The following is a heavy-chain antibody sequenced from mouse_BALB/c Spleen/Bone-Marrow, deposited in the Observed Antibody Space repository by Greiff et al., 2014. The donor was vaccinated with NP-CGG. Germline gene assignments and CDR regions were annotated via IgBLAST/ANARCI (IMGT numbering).Heavy chain of an antibody. CDR1: GYTFTSYD. CDR2: IFPGDNST. D-gene: IGHD2-3*01. CDR3: AHDGLLPGMDY. Sequence: QVHVKQSGAELVKPGAPVKLSCKASGYTFTSYDINWVRQRPEQGLEWIGWIFPGDNSTKYNEKFKGKATLTTDKSSSTAYMQLSRLTSEDSAVYFCAHDGLLPGMDYWGQGTSVTVSS. V-gene: IGHV1S56*01. J-gene: IGHJ4*01.